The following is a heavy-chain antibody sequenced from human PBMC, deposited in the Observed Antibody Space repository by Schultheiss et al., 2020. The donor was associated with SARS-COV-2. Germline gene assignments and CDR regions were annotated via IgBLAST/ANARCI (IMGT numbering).Heavy chain of an antibody. CDR1: GGSISSYY. CDR3: ASVGGTAYYDFWSGPLYFDY. J-gene: IGHJ4*02. D-gene: IGHD3-3*01. Sequence: SETLSLTCTVSGGSISSYYWSWIRQPPGKGLEWIGYIYYSGSTYYNPSLKSRVTISVDTSKNQFSLKLSSVTAADTAVYYCASVGGTAYYDFWSGPLYFDYWGQGTLVTVSS. V-gene: IGHV4-59*08. CDR2: IYYSGST.